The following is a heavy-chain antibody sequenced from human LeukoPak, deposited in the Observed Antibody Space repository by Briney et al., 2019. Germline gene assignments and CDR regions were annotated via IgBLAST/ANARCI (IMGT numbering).Heavy chain of an antibody. CDR2: INHSGST. CDR3: AREYSSSKRYYYYYMDV. J-gene: IGHJ6*03. V-gene: IGHV4-34*01. Sequence: SETLSLTCAVYGGSFSGYHWSWIRQPPGMGLEWIGEINHSGSTNYNPSLKSRVTISVDTSKNQFSLKLSSVTAADTAVYYCAREYSSSKRYYYYYMDVWGKGTTVTVSS. D-gene: IGHD6-6*01. CDR1: GGSFSGYH.